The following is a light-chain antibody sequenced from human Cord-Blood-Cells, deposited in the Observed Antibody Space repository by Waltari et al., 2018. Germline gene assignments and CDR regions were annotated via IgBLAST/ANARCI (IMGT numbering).Light chain of an antibody. J-gene: IGKJ5*01. CDR3: QQRSNWPL. V-gene: IGKV3-11*01. Sequence: EIVLTQSPATLSLSPGERATLSCRASQSVSSYLAWYQQKPGQAPRLLIYDASDRATGISARCGGRGCGTDFTRTSSSRVPEDFAVYDCQQRSNWPLFGQGTRLEIK. CDR1: QSVSSY. CDR2: DAS.